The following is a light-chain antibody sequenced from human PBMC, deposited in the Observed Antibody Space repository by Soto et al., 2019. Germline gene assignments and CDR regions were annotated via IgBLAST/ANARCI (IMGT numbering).Light chain of an antibody. CDR1: SSDVGGYNY. V-gene: IGLV2-14*01. CDR2: EVS. CDR3: SSYTSSSTLVV. Sequence: QSALTQPASVSGSPGQSITISCTGTSSDVGGYNYVSWYQQHPGKAPKLMIYEVSNRPSGVSNLFSGSKSGNTASLTISGLQAEDEADHYCSSYTSSSTLVVFGGGTKVTVL. J-gene: IGLJ2*01.